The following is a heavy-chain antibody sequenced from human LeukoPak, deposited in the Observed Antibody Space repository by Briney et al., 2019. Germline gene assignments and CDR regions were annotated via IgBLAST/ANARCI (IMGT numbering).Heavy chain of an antibody. D-gene: IGHD5-18*01. J-gene: IGHJ4*02. CDR1: GGSISSYY. CDR3: ARETFHAGYSYGYFDY. Sequence: SETLSLTCTVSGGSISSYYWSWIRQPPGKGLEWIGYIYYSGSTNYNPSLKSRVTISVDTSKNQFSLKLNSVTAADTAVYYCARETFHAGYSYGYFDYWGQGTLVTVSS. V-gene: IGHV4-59*01. CDR2: IYYSGST.